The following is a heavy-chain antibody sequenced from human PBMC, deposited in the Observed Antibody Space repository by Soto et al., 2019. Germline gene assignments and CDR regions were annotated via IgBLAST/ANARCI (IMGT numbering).Heavy chain of an antibody. CDR1: GFTFSNAW. Sequence: LRLSCAASGFTFSNAWMSWVRQAPGKGLEWVGRIKSKTNGGTTDYAAPVKGRFAISRDDSKNTLYLQMNSLKTEDAAAYYCTTDDPINKYWGQGTLVTVSS. J-gene: IGHJ4*02. CDR3: TTDDPINKY. CDR2: IKSKTNGGTT. V-gene: IGHV3-15*01.